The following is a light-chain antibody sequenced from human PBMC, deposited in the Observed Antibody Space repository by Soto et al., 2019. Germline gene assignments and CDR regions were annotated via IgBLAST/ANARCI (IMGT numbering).Light chain of an antibody. V-gene: IGKV1-12*01. CDR2: GAS. CDR1: QDVGTW. J-gene: IGKJ4*01. CDR3: LQSHSFPLT. Sequence: DIQMTQSPSSVSAAIGDRVTITCRASQDVGTWVAWYQQQPGKPPKLLIYGASGLHTGVPSRFSGSGSGTDFTLTFSALHPEEFATYFCLQSHSFPLTFGGGTNVDIK.